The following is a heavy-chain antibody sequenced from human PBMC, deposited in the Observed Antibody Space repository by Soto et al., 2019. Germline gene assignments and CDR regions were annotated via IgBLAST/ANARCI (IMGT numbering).Heavy chain of an antibody. Sequence: SETLSLTWLVSGDSINNTTWWSWVSQAPGKGLEWIGEIFHTRRNSYMPALMAVITSSVHSSKNQFSLNLASVTAADTAVYFCVRAVYCTTANCWGDFHYYSMDVWGQGTAVTVSS. CDR1: GDSINNTTW. J-gene: IGHJ6*02. CDR3: VRAVYCTTANCWGDFHYYSMDV. D-gene: IGHD2-2*01. CDR2: IFHTRRN. V-gene: IGHV4-4*02.